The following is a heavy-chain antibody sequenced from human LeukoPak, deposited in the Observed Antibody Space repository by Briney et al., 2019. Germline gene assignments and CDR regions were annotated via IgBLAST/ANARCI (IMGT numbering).Heavy chain of an antibody. CDR2: IIPILGIA. J-gene: IGHJ4*02. D-gene: IGHD3-10*01. Sequence: EASVKVSCKASGGTFSSYTISWVRQARGQGLEWMGRIIPILGIANYAQKFQGRVTITADKSTSTAYMELSSLRSEDTAVYYCQWLGEFLYYFDYWGQGTLVTVSS. CDR1: GGTFSSYT. CDR3: QWLGEFLYYFDY. V-gene: IGHV1-69*02.